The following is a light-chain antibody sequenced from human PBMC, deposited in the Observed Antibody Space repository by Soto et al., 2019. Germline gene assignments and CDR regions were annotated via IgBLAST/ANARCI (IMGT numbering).Light chain of an antibody. CDR1: QGLSNY. V-gene: IGKV1-27*01. CDR3: QEYNSAPEA. J-gene: IGKJ1*01. CDR2: AAS. Sequence: DIQMTQSPSSLSASGGDRVPITCRASQGLSNYLAWYQQTPGRFPRLLIYAASTLQAGVPSRFGGSGSATGFPLTTRSLQPEDVATESCQEYNSAPEAIGQGKKLEIK.